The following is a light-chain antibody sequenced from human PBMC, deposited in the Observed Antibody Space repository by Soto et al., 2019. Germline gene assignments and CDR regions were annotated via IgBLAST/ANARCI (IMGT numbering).Light chain of an antibody. J-gene: IGKJ2*01. CDR3: XQSXGIPYT. CDR2: AAS. V-gene: IGKV1-39*01. CDR1: QTISTY. Sequence: DIQMTQSPSSLSASVGDRVTITCRASQTISTYLNWYQQNPGKAPKLLIYAASTLQSGVPSRFSGSGSGTDFTLTISSLQPEDFAXXXXXQSXGIPYTFGQGTKLEIK.